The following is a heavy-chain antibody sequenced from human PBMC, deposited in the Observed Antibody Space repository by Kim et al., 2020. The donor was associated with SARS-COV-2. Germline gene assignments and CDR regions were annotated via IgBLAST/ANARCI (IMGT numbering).Heavy chain of an antibody. V-gene: IGHV3-11*01. D-gene: IGHD3-22*01. CDR1: GFTFSDYY. CDR2: ISSSGSTI. CDR3: ARGPTYYYDSSGYRGLWDY. J-gene: IGHJ4*02. Sequence: GGSLRLSCAASGFTFSDYYMSWIRQAPGRGLEWVSYISSSGSTIYYADSVKGRFTISRDNAKNSLYLQMNSLRAEDTAVYYCARGPTYYYDSSGYRGLWDYWGQGTLVTVSS.